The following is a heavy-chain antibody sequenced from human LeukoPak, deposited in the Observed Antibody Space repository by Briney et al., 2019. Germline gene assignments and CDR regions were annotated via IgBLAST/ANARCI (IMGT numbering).Heavy chain of an antibody. CDR2: ISYDGSNK. D-gene: IGHD4-17*01. CDR1: GFTFSSYA. V-gene: IGHV3-30-3*01. J-gene: IGHJ3*02. CDR3: AREMTTVTTMGAFDI. Sequence: SGGSLRLSCAASGFTFSSYAMHWVRQAPGKGLEWVAVISYDGSNKYYADSVKGRFTISRDNSKNTLYLQTNSLRAEDTAVYYCAREMTTVTTMGAFDIWGQGTMVTVSS.